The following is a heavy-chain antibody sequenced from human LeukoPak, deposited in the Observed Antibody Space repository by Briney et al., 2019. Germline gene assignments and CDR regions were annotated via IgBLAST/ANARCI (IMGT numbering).Heavy chain of an antibody. D-gene: IGHD3-10*01. Sequence: PGGSLRLSCAASGFTFSSYGTHWVRHAPGKGLEWVAVISYDGSNKYYADSVKGRFTISRDNSKNTMYLQMNSLRAEDTAVYYCARVEGSGSSDYWGQGTLVTVSS. V-gene: IGHV3-30*03. CDR1: GFTFSSYG. CDR2: ISYDGSNK. CDR3: ARVEGSGSSDY. J-gene: IGHJ4*02.